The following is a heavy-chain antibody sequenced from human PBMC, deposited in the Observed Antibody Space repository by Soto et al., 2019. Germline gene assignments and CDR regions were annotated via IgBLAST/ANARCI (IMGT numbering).Heavy chain of an antibody. CDR3: ARDRFVFGGWQQLGYFDY. V-gene: IGHV3-30-3*01. CDR2: ISYDGSNK. D-gene: IGHD6-13*01. J-gene: IGHJ4*02. Sequence: GGSLRLSCAASGFTFSSYAMHWVRQAPGKGLEWVAVISYDGSNKYYADSVKGRFTISRDNSKNTLYLQMNSLRAEDTAVYYCARDRFVFGGWQQLGYFDYWGQGTLVTVSS. CDR1: GFTFSSYA.